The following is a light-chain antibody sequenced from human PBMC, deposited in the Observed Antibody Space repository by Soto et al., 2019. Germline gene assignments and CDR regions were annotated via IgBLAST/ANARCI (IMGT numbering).Light chain of an antibody. J-gene: IGKJ4*01. Sequence: DIQMTQSPSSLFASVGDRVTIICRASQSFSSYLNWYQQKPGKAPKLLIYAASSLQSGVPSRFSGSGSGTDFTLTISSLQPEDFATYYCQHSYSTPRAFGGGTKVEIK. CDR3: QHSYSTPRA. CDR2: AAS. V-gene: IGKV1-39*01. CDR1: QSFSSY.